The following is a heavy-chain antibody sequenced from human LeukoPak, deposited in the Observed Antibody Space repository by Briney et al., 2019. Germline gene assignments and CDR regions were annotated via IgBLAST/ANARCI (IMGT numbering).Heavy chain of an antibody. D-gene: IGHD1-26*01. CDR1: GFTFSSYA. CDR2: ISGSGGST. Sequence: GGSLRLSCAASGFTFSSYAMSWVRQAPGKGLEWVSAISGSGGSTYYAGSVKGRFTISRDNSKNTLYLQMNSLRAEDTAVYYCAKELKLVGATQYYFDYWGQGTLVTVSS. V-gene: IGHV3-23*01. J-gene: IGHJ4*02. CDR3: AKELKLVGATQYYFDY.